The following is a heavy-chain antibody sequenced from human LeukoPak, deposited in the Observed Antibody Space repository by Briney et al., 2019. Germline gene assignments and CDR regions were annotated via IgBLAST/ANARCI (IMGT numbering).Heavy chain of an antibody. CDR3: ATGLIAVAGKVLDY. CDR1: GFTFSSHS. D-gene: IGHD6-19*01. V-gene: IGHV3-21*01. J-gene: IGHJ4*02. Sequence: PGGSLRLSCAASGFTFSSHSMNWVRQAPGKGLEWVSSISSSSSYIYYADSVKGRFTISRDNAKNSLYLQMNSLRAEDTAVYYCATGLIAVAGKVLDYWGQGTLVTVSS. CDR2: ISSSSSYI.